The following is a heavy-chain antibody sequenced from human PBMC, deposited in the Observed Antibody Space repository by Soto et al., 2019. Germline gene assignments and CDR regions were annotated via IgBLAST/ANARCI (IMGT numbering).Heavy chain of an antibody. V-gene: IGHV4-30-2*01. CDR1: GGSISTAGYS. CDR3: ARENRLETYYFDS. J-gene: IGHJ4*02. D-gene: IGHD1-1*01. CDR2: IFHTGST. Sequence: QLQLQESGSGLVKPSQTLSLTCAVSGGSISTAGYSWTWIRQRPGKGLEWIGYIFHTGSTYYNPSLKSRVTISIDKSKNQFSLDLTSVTAADAAMYYCARENRLETYYFDSWGQGILVTVSS.